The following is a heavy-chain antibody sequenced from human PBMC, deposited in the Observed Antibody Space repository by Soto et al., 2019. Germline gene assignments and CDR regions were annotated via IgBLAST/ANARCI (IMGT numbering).Heavy chain of an antibody. CDR2: ISGSGGST. Sequence: GGSLRLSCAASGFTFSTYTFNWVRQAPGKGLEWVSAISGSGGSTYYADSVKGRFTISRDNSKNTLYLRMNSLRAEDTAVYYCAKATEEGRAFDIWGQGTMVTVSS. V-gene: IGHV3-23*01. CDR3: AKATEEGRAFDI. J-gene: IGHJ3*02. CDR1: GFTFSTYT.